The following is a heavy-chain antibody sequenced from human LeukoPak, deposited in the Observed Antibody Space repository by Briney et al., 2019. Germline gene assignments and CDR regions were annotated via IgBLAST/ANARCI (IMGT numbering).Heavy chain of an antibody. J-gene: IGHJ6*02. CDR2: INHSKST. CDR1: GGSFSGYY. V-gene: IGHV4-34*01. CDR3: ARHDCSSISCYYYYGMDV. D-gene: IGHD2-2*01. Sequence: PSETLSLTCAVYGGSFSGYYWSWIRQPPGTGLEWIGEINHSKSTNYNPSLKSRVTISIDTSKNQLSLKLSSVTAADTAVYYCARHDCSSISCYYYYGMDVWGQGTTVTVSS.